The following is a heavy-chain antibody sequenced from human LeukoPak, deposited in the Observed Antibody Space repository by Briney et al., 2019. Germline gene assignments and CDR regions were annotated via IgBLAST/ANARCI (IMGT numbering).Heavy chain of an antibody. CDR3: ARHWVRNLYYYHYMDV. J-gene: IGHJ6*03. CDR2: IYYTGST. V-gene: IGHV4-39*01. Sequence: SETLSLTCIVSGGSISSNNYYWGWIRQPPGKGLEYIGSIYYTGSTYYNPSLKSRVTISVDTSKDQFSLRLTSVTAADTAVYYCARHWVRNLYYYHYMDVWGKGTTVTVSS. D-gene: IGHD1-14*01. CDR1: GGSISSNNYY.